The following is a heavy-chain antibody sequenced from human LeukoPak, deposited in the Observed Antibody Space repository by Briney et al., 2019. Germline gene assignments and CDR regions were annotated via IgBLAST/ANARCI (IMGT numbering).Heavy chain of an antibody. J-gene: IGHJ3*02. CDR2: ISAYNGNT. CDR3: ARDWTVGTHDAFDI. D-gene: IGHD3/OR15-3a*01. CDR1: GYTLTSYG. Sequence: ASVKVSCKASGYTLTSYGISWVRQAPGQGLEWMGWISAYNGNTNSAQKLQGRVTMTTDTSTSTAYMELRSLRSDDTAVYYCARDWTVGTHDAFDIWGQGTMVTVSS. V-gene: IGHV1-18*01.